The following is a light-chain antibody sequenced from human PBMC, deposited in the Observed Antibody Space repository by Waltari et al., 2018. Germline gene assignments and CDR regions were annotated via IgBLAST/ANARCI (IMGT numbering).Light chain of an antibody. V-gene: IGLV3-25*03. J-gene: IGLJ2*01. CDR2: KDT. CDR1: ALPKQY. Sequence: SFELTQPPSVSVSPGETARITCSGDALPKQYAYWYRQKPGQAPVVLIYKDTERPSGTPERFSGSTSGTTVTLTISGVQSEDEAHYYCQSADRNGHLWIFGGGTKLTVL. CDR3: QSADRNGHLWI.